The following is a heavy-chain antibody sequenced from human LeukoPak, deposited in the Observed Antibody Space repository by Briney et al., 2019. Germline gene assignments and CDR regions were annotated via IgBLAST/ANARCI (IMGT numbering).Heavy chain of an antibody. CDR3: ARVPMVRGVIGIDY. Sequence: ASVKVSCKASGGTFSSYAISWVRQAPGQGLEWMGWINPNSGGTNYAQKFQGRVTMTRDTSISTAYMELSRLRSDDTAVYYCARVPMVRGVIGIDYWGQGTLVTVSS. CDR2: INPNSGGT. CDR1: GGTFSSYA. V-gene: IGHV1-2*02. D-gene: IGHD3-10*01. J-gene: IGHJ4*02.